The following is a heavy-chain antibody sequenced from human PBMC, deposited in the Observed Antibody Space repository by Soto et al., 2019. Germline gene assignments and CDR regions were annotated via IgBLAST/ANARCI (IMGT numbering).Heavy chain of an antibody. CDR1: GFTFSSSW. V-gene: IGHV3-74*01. CDR3: VTGWFDP. CDR2: MNPDGSAI. Sequence: PGGSLRLSCVVSGFTFSSSWMHWVRQGPGKGLVWVSRMNPDGSAINYADSAKGRFTTSRDNAKNILYLQMNSLRAEDTALYYCVTGWFDPWGQGTLVTVSS. J-gene: IGHJ5*02.